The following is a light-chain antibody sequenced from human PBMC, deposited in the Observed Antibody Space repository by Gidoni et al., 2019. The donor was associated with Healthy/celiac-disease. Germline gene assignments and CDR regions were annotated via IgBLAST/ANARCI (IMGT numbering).Light chain of an antibody. Sequence: DIQLTQSPSFLSASEGDRVTITCRASHGISSYLARYQQKPGKAPKLLIYAASTLQGGVPSRFSGSGSGTEFTLTFIGLQPEDFATCSCRRLSSSPLTFGPGTKVDIK. CDR2: AAS. CDR3: RRLSSSPLT. V-gene: IGKV1-9*01. CDR1: HGISSY. J-gene: IGKJ3*01.